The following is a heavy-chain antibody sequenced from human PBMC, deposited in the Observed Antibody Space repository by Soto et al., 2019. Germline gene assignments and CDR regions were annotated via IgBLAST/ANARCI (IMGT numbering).Heavy chain of an antibody. Sequence: PGGSLRLSCAASGFTFSRYSMNWVRQAPGKGLEWVSSISSSSSYIYYADSVKGRFTSSRDNAKNSLYLQMNSLRAEDTAVYYCARTRGYCINGVCYRYWGQGTQVTVSS. V-gene: IGHV3-21*01. D-gene: IGHD2-8*01. CDR1: GFTFSRYS. CDR3: ARTRGYCINGVCYRY. J-gene: IGHJ4*02. CDR2: ISSSSSYI.